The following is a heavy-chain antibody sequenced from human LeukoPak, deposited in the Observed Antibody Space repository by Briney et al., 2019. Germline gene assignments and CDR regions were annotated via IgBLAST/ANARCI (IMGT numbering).Heavy chain of an antibody. CDR2: ISSSGGYI. CDR1: GFSIKTYS. CDR3: ARLRDTVTSASDY. D-gene: IGHD4-17*01. J-gene: IGHJ4*02. V-gene: IGHV3-21*01. Sequence: GSLRLSCAASGFSIKTYSMTWVRQAPGKGLEWVSTISSSGGYIYYADSVKGRFTISRDTAKNSLYLQMNSLRVEGTAVYNCARLRDTVTSASDYWGQGTLVTVSS.